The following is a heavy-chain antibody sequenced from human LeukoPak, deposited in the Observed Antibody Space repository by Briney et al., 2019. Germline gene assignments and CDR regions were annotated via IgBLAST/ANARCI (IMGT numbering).Heavy chain of an antibody. Sequence: GGSLRLSCAASGFTVSSNYMSWVRQAPGKGLEWVSVIYSGGSTYYADSVKGRFTISRDNSKNTLYLQMNSLRAEDTAVYYCARDQGVVVRGPTEVFDYWGQGTLVTVSS. J-gene: IGHJ4*02. CDR1: GFTVSSNY. CDR3: ARDQGVVVRGPTEVFDY. CDR2: IYSGGST. D-gene: IGHD3-10*01. V-gene: IGHV3-66*01.